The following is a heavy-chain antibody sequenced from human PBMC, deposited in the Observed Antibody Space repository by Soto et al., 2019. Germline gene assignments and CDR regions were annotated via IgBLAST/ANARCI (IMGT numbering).Heavy chain of an antibody. D-gene: IGHD1-1*01. CDR1: GYTFTSYD. CDR3: ARGVDAGVDV. V-gene: IGHV1-8*01. Sequence: QVQLVQSGAEVTKPGASVKVSCKASGYTFTSYDINWVRQATGQGLEWMGWMSPNSGAPGYAQKFQGRVTMTRDTAISKVEMELSNLRSEDTAIYYCARGVDAGVDVWGQGSTVTVSS. CDR2: MSPNSGAP. J-gene: IGHJ6*02.